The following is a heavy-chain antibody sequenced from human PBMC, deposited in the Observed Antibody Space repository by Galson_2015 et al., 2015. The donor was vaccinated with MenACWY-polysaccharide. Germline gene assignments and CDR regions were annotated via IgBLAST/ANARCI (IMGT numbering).Heavy chain of an antibody. Sequence: AISGTSASSNSSAWNCIRQSPSRGLAWLRRTYYRSKWYNDYAVSVKSRITINPDTSKNQFSLQLNSVTPEDTAVYYCARGGIAGAGVFDYWGQGTLVTVSS. CDR3: ARGGIAGAGVFDY. J-gene: IGHJ4*02. D-gene: IGHD6-13*01. CDR1: GTSASSNSSA. V-gene: IGHV6-1*01. CDR2: TYYRSKWYN.